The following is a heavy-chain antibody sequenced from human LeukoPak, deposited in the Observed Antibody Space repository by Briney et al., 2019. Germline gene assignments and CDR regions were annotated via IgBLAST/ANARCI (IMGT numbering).Heavy chain of an antibody. Sequence: GGSLRLSCAASGFTFNSFSMDWVRQVPGKGLEWVSSISSSSSYIYYADSVKGRFTISRDNAKNSLYLQMNSLRAEDTAVYYCAREEDEALDYWGQGTLVTVSS. CDR1: GFTFNSFS. J-gene: IGHJ4*02. V-gene: IGHV3-21*01. D-gene: IGHD2-15*01. CDR3: AREEDEALDY. CDR2: ISSSSSYI.